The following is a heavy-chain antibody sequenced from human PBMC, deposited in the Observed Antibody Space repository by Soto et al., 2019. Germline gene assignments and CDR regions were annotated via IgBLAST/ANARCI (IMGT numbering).Heavy chain of an antibody. CDR1: GGSISSSSYY. CDR3: ARSYSSGWSPHPP. CDR2: IYYSGST. J-gene: IGHJ5*02. Sequence: PSETLSLTCTVSGGSISSSSYYWGWIRQPPGKGLEWIGSIYYSGSTYYNPSLKSRVTISVDTSKNQFSLKLSSVTAADTAVYYCARSYSSGWSPHPPWGQGTLVTVSS. V-gene: IGHV4-39*01. D-gene: IGHD6-19*01.